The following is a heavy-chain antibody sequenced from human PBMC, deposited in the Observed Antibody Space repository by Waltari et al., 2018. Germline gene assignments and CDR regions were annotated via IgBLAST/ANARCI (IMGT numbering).Heavy chain of an antibody. J-gene: IGHJ3*02. CDR1: GYTFTGYY. Sequence: QVQLVQSGAEVKKPGASVKVSCKASGYTFTGYYMHWVRQAPGQGLEWMGRINPTSGGTNYAQKFQGRVTMTRDTSISTAYMELSRLRSDDTAVYYCASDDPQLDAFDIWGQGTMVTVSS. V-gene: IGHV1-2*06. CDR2: INPTSGGT. CDR3: ASDDPQLDAFDI.